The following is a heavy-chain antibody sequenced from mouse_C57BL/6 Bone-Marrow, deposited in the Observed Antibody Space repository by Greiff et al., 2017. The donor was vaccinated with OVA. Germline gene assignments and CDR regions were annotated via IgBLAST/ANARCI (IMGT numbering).Heavy chain of an antibody. CDR1: EYEFPSHD. J-gene: IGHJ3*01. V-gene: IGHV5-2*01. CDR2: INSDGVRT. Sequence: EVKLVEPGGGLVQPGESLKLPCESNEYEFPSHDMSWVRKTPEKRLELVAAINSDGVRTYYPDTMERRFIISRDNTQKTLYLQMSSLRSEDSALYYCAGIETRFAYWGQGTLVTVSA. CDR3: AGIETRFAY.